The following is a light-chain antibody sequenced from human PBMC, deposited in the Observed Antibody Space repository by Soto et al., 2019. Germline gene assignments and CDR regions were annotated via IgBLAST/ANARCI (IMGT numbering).Light chain of an antibody. J-gene: IGKJ1*01. CDR2: DAS. V-gene: IGKV1-5*01. CDR3: QQYNSYSAT. CDR1: QSISSW. Sequence: DIQMTQSPSTLSASVGDRVTITCRASQSISSWLAWYQQKPGKAPNLLIYDASSLETGVPSRFSGSGSGTEFTLTISSLQPDDFATYYCQQYNSYSATFGRGTKVEIK.